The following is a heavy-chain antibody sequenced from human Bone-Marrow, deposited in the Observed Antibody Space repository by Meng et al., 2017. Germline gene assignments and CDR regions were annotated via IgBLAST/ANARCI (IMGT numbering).Heavy chain of an antibody. D-gene: IGHD6-13*01. CDR2: MNPNSGNT. J-gene: IGHJ4*02. Sequence: ASVKVSCKASGYTFTSYDINWVRQATGQGLEWMGWMNPNSGNTGYAQKFQGRVTITRNTSISTAYMELNSLRAEDTAVYYCARDVPLGYSSSWYPLDYWGQGTLVTVSS. V-gene: IGHV1-8*03. CDR1: GYTFTSYD. CDR3: ARDVPLGYSSSWYPLDY.